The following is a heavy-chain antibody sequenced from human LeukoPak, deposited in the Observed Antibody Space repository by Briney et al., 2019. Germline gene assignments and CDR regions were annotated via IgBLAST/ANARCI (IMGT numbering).Heavy chain of an antibody. CDR2: INPNDGDT. Sequence: ASVKVSCKASGYTFTDYYMHWVRQAPGQGFEWMGWINPNDGDTNYAQKFQGRVTMTRDTSISTAHMEVSRLRSDDTAVYFCARANFLYCSSTTCLFDYWGQGTLVTVSS. CDR1: GYTFTDYY. J-gene: IGHJ4*02. CDR3: ARANFLYCSSTTCLFDY. V-gene: IGHV1-2*02. D-gene: IGHD2-2*01.